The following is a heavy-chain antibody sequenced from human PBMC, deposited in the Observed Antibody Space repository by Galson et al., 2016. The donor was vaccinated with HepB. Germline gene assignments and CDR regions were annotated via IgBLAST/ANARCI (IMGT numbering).Heavy chain of an antibody. CDR3: ARQIVSMSTVEFDS. Sequence: QSGAEVKKPGESLRISCKGSGYTFTNYWITWVRQMPGKGLEWMGRIDPTDSYTNHSPSFQGHVIISTDKSISTAYLQWSSLKASDTAVYFCARQIVSMSTVEFDSWGQGTLVTVSS. D-gene: IGHD5/OR15-5a*01. CDR1: GYTFTNYW. CDR2: IDPTDSYT. J-gene: IGHJ4*02. V-gene: IGHV5-10-1*01.